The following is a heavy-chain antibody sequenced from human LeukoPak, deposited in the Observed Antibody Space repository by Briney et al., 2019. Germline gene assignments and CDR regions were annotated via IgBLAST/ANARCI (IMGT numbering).Heavy chain of an antibody. CDR3: RARSGYDDRGDFDY. Sequence: GASVKVSCKASGYTFTSYDINWVRQATGQGLEWMGWMNPNSGNTGYAQKFQGRVTMTRNTSISTAYMELSSLRSEDTAVYYCRARSGYDDRGDFDYWGQGTLVTVSS. D-gene: IGHD5-12*01. J-gene: IGHJ4*02. CDR1: GYTFTSYD. V-gene: IGHV1-8*01. CDR2: MNPNSGNT.